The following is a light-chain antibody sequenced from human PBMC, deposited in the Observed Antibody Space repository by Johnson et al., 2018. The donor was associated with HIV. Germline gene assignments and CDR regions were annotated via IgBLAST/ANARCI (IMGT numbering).Light chain of an antibody. CDR2: ENN. CDR3: ATWDSSLSAEV. Sequence: QSVLTQPPSVSAAPGQKVTISCSGSSSNIGNNYVSWYQQLPGTAPKLLIYENNKRPSGIPDRFSGSKSGTSATLGITGLQTGDEADYYCATWDSSLSAEVFGTGTKVTVL. CDR1: SSNIGNNY. J-gene: IGLJ1*01. V-gene: IGLV1-51*02.